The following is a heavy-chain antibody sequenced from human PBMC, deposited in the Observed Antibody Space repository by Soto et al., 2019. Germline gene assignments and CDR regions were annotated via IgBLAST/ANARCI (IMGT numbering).Heavy chain of an antibody. CDR1: GFNFGNNW. V-gene: IGHV3-74*01. Sequence: PGWSLRLSCAASGFNFGNNWMHWVRQAPGKGLEWVSRMNSDGRTTNYADSVKGRFTVSRDNAKNTLYLQMNSLRAEDTAVYYCATDEVDYWGPGTMVTVYS. CDR3: ATDEVDY. J-gene: IGHJ4*02. CDR2: MNSDGRTT.